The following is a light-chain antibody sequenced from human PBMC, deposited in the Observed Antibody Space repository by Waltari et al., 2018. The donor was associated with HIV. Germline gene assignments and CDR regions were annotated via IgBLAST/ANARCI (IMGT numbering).Light chain of an antibody. J-gene: IGKJ4*01. CDR1: QSVGND. Sequence: PGENATLSCRASQSVGNDLAWYQQRPGQAPKFLIYDASRRAAGVPARFSGSGSETDFTLTISTVEPEDSAVYYCQQRTNWPPLTFGGGTKVEI. CDR3: QQRTNWPPLT. CDR2: DAS. V-gene: IGKV3-11*01.